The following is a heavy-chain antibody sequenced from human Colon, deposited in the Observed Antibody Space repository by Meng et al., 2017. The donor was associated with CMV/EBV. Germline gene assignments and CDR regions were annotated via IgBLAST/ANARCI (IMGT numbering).Heavy chain of an antibody. J-gene: IGHJ4*02. Sequence: GGSLRLSCGVSGFMFSDYKMYWVRQAPGKGLEWVAVISYDGSKKDKADSVKGRFSISRDNSKNTLYLQMNSLRPEDTAVYYCARAGHGSVINDAFDYWGQGTLVTVSS. V-gene: IGHV3-30*03. D-gene: IGHD6-19*01. CDR1: GFMFSDYK. CDR2: ISYDGSKK. CDR3: ARAGHGSVINDAFDY.